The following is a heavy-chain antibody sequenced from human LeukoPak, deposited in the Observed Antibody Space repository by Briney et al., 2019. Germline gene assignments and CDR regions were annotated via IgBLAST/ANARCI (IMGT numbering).Heavy chain of an antibody. Sequence: GGSLRLSCAVSGFAFSNYAMSWVRQAPGKGLEWVSGTSGSGGSTYYADSVKGRFTISRDNSKNTLYLQMNSLRAEDTAVYYCVKDQRMAPIPDYWGQGTLVTVSS. V-gene: IGHV3-23*01. CDR3: VKDQRMAPIPDY. D-gene: IGHD5-12*01. CDR1: GFAFSNYA. CDR2: TSGSGGST. J-gene: IGHJ4*02.